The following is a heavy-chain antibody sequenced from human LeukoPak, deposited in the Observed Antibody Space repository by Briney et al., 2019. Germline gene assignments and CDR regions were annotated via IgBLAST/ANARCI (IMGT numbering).Heavy chain of an antibody. J-gene: IGHJ6*03. Sequence: SQTLSLTCTVSGGSISSGSYYWSWIRQPAGKGLEWIGRIYTSGSTNYNPSLKSRVTISVDMSKNQFSLTLSSVTAADTAVYYCARGVGELLSYYYYYYMDVWGKGTTVTISS. CDR3: ARGVGELLSYYYYYYMDV. CDR1: GGSISSGSYY. V-gene: IGHV4-61*02. CDR2: IYTSGST. D-gene: IGHD3-10*01.